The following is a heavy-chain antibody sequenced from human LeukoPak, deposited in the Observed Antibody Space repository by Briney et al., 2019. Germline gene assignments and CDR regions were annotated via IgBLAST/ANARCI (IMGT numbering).Heavy chain of an antibody. V-gene: IGHV5-51*01. D-gene: IGHD3-9*01. J-gene: IGHJ5*02. CDR3: ARHKGLRYFDWRNWFDP. CDR1: GYSFTSYW. CDR2: IYPGDSDT. Sequence: KDGESLKISCKGSGYSFTSYWIGWVRQMAGKGMEWMGIIYPGDSDTRYSPSFQGQVTISADKSISTAYLQWSSLKASDTAMYYCARHKGLRYFDWRNWFDPWGQGTLVTVSS.